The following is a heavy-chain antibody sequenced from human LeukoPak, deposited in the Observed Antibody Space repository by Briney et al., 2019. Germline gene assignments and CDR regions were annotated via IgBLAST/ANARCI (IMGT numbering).Heavy chain of an antibody. CDR1: GFTFSSYS. CDR2: ISSSSSYM. J-gene: IGHJ4*02. V-gene: IGHV3-21*01. Sequence: GGSLRLSCAAPGFTFSSYSMNWVRQAPGKGLEWVSCISSSSSYMYYADSVRGRFTISRDNAKRSLYLQMNSLRAEDTAVYYCARAAGGVSGYDLYYFDYWGQGALVTVSS. D-gene: IGHD5-12*01. CDR3: ARAAGGVSGYDLYYFDY.